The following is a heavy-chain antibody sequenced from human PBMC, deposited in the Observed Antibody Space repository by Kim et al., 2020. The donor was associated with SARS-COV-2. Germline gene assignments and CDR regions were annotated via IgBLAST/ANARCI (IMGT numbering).Heavy chain of an antibody. V-gene: IGHV3-33*01. CDR3: ARDPGNYDILTGYYPTHDY. J-gene: IGHJ4*02. CDR1: GFTFSSYG. Sequence: GGSLRLSCAASGFTFSSYGMHWVRQAPGKGLEWVAVIWYDGSNKYYADSVKGRFTISRDNSKNTLYLQMNSLRAEDTAVYYCARDPGNYDILTGYYPTHDYWGQGTLGTVSS. CDR2: IWYDGSNK. D-gene: IGHD3-9*01.